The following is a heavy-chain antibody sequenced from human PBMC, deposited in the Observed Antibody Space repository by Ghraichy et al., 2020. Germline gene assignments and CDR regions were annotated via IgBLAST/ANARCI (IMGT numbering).Heavy chain of an antibody. CDR2: IYSGGST. Sequence: GGSLRLSCAVSGFTVGSNYMSWVRQAPGKGLEWVSVIYSGGSTYYSDSVKGRFTISRDNSKNTLYLQMNSLRAEDTAVYYCARGVGGAADGFAFWGQGTMVTVSS. J-gene: IGHJ3*01. D-gene: IGHD3-16*01. CDR1: GFTVGSNY. V-gene: IGHV3-53*01. CDR3: ARGVGGAADGFAF.